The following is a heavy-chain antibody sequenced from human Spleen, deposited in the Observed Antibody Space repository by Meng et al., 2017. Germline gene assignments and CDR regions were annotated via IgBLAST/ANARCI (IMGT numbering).Heavy chain of an antibody. CDR2: VSFSGTA. Sequence: SETLSSTCTVPVGSISNNGYYWAWIRQPPGKGLEWIGTVSFSGTAYSNPSLRSRVTMSVDTSKNQFSLNLRSVTAADTAVYYCARGLNYYDSSGYYYWGQGTLVTVSS. V-gene: IGHV4-39*07. D-gene: IGHD3-22*01. CDR1: VGSISNNGYY. CDR3: ARGLNYYDSSGYYY. J-gene: IGHJ4*02.